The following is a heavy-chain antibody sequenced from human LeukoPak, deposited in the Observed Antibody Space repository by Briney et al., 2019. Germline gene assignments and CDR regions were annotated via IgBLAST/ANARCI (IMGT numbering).Heavy chain of an antibody. CDR3: AKENRGASLDY. J-gene: IGHJ4*02. D-gene: IGHD3-10*01. CDR2: IDGSHSTI. CDR1: GFTFSSYS. V-gene: IGHV3-48*01. Sequence: GGSLRLSCAASGFTFSSYSMNWVRQAPGKGLEWISYIDGSHSTIYYADSVKGRFTISRDNSKNTLYLQMNSLRAEDTAVYYCAKENRGASLDYWGQGTLVTVSS.